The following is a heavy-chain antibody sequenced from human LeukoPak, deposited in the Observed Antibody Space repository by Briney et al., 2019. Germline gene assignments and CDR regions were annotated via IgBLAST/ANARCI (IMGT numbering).Heavy chain of an antibody. CDR2: IIPIFGTA. D-gene: IGHD3-3*01. Sequence: GSSVKVSCKASGGTFSSYAISWVRQAPGQGLEWMGGIIPIFGTANYAQKFQGRVTITADKSTSTAYMELSSLRSEDAAVYYCAREPRQTDYDFWSGPYYMDVWGKGTTVTVSS. J-gene: IGHJ6*03. CDR1: GGTFSSYA. V-gene: IGHV1-69*06. CDR3: AREPRQTDYDFWSGPYYMDV.